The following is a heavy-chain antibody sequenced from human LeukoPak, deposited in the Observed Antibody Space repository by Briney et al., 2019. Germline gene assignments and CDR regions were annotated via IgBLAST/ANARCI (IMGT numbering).Heavy chain of an antibody. J-gene: IGHJ3*02. V-gene: IGHV1-18*01. CDR3: ARSTSGSYHAAFDI. Sequence: ASVKVSCKASGYTFTSYGISWVRQAPGQGLEWMGWISAYNGNTNYAQKFQGRVTMTRDMSTSTVYMELSRLRSDDTAVYYCARSTSGSYHAAFDIWGQGTMVTVSS. CDR2: ISAYNGNT. CDR1: GYTFTSYG. D-gene: IGHD1-26*01.